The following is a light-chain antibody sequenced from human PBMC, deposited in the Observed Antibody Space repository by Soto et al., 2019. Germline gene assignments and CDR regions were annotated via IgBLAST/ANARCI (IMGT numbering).Light chain of an antibody. Sequence: DIQMTQSPSSLSASVGDRVTITCRASQSISSYLNWYQQKPGKAPKLLIYAASSLQSGVPSRFSCSGSGTDFTLTISSLQPEDFATYYGQQSYSTPPVTFGGGTKVEIK. CDR3: QQSYSTPPVT. CDR1: QSISSY. J-gene: IGKJ4*01. V-gene: IGKV1-39*01. CDR2: AAS.